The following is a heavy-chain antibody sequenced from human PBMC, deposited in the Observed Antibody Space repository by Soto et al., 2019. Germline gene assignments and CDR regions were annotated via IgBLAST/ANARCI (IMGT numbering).Heavy chain of an antibody. CDR3: ARDRYDFSPYHYYYMDV. V-gene: IGHV3-33*01. CDR1: GFTFSRYG. Sequence: GGSLRLSCAASGFTFSRYGMHWVRQAPGKGLEWVAVIWYDGSNKYYADSVKGRFTISRDNSKNTLYLQMNSLKAEDTAVYYCARDRYDFSPYHYYYMDVWGKGTTVTVSS. CDR2: IWYDGSNK. J-gene: IGHJ6*03. D-gene: IGHD3-3*01.